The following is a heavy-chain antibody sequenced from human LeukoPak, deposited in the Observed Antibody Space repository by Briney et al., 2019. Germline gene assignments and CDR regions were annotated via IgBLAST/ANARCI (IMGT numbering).Heavy chain of an antibody. D-gene: IGHD3-22*01. V-gene: IGHV4-34*01. CDR3: ARNYYDSSGPSFDY. Sequence: PSETLSLTCAVSGGSFSGYYRSWIRQPPGKGLEWIGEINHSGTTNYNPSLKSRVTISVDTSKNQFSLKLSSVTAADTAVYYCARNYYDSSGPSFDYWGQGTLVTVSS. CDR1: GGSFSGYY. J-gene: IGHJ4*02. CDR2: INHSGTT.